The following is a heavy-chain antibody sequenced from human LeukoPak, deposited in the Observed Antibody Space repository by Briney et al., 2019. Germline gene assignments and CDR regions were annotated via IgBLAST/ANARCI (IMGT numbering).Heavy chain of an antibody. Sequence: ASVKVSCKASGYTFTSXYMHWVRQAPGQGLXXXGXTXXXGGSAXXXXXXXXXXTXTRDTSTSTVYMELSSLRSEDTAVYYCARGYSGSYGRFDYWGQGTLVTVSS. CDR3: ARGYSGSYGRFDY. D-gene: IGHD1-26*01. CDR1: GYTFTSXY. V-gene: IGHV1-46*01. J-gene: IGHJ4*02. CDR2: TXXXGGSA.